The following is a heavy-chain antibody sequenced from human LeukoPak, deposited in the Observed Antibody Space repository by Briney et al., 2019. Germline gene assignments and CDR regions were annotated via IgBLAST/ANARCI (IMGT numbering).Heavy chain of an antibody. CDR3: ATDRYCSSNSCHSYYYGLDV. Sequence: GGSLRLSCAASGFTFSSYAMSWVRQAPGKGLEWVSAISSSGGSTYYADSVKGRFTISRDNSKNTLYLQMNSLRAEDTPIYYCATDRYCSSNSCHSYYYGLDVWGQGTTVTVSS. J-gene: IGHJ6*02. D-gene: IGHD2-2*01. CDR2: ISSSGGST. CDR1: GFTFSSYA. V-gene: IGHV3-23*01.